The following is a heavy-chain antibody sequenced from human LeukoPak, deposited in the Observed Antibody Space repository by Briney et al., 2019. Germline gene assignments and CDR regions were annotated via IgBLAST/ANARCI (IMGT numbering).Heavy chain of an antibody. CDR2: ISAYNGNT. D-gene: IGHD3-10*01. CDR3: ATSKDYGSGSYYGV. J-gene: IGHJ4*02. V-gene: IGHV1-18*01. CDR1: GYTFTNYG. Sequence: ASVKVSCKTSGYTFTNYGISWVRQAPGLGLEWMGWISAYNGNTNYAQKVQGRVTMTTDTSTSTAYMELRSLRFDDTAVYYCATSKDYGSGSYYGVWGQGTLVTVSS.